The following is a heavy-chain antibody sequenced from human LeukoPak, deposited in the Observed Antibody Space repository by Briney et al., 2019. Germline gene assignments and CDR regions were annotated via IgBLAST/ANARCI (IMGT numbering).Heavy chain of an antibody. CDR3: ARTTYYYYSMDV. CDR1: GDSLSSGGYY. Sequence: PSQTLSLTCTVSGDSLSSGGYYWSWIRQHPEKGLEWIGYIFYSGTTYSNPSLKSRLTMAVDTSNNQFSLKLTSVTAADTAMYYCARTTYYYYSMDVWGKGTTVTVSS. J-gene: IGHJ6*03. V-gene: IGHV4-31*03. D-gene: IGHD1-14*01. CDR2: IFYSGTT.